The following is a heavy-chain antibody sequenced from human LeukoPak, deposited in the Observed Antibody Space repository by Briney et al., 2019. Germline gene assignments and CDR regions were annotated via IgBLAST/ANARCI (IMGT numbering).Heavy chain of an antibody. CDR2: ISSSSSYI. J-gene: IGHJ4*02. CDR3: ARVAQDSSSWPQLYYFDY. Sequence: GGSLRLYCAASGFTFSSYSMNWVRQAPGKGLEWVSSISSSSSYIYYADSVKGRFTISRDNAKNSLYLQMNSLRAEDTAVYYCARVAQDSSSWPQLYYFDYWGQGTLVTVSS. CDR1: GFTFSSYS. V-gene: IGHV3-21*01. D-gene: IGHD6-13*01.